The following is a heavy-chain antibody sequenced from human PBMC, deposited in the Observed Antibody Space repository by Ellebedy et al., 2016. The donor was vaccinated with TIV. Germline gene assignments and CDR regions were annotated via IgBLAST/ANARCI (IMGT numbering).Heavy chain of an antibody. Sequence: MPSETLSLTCIVSGGSVSSNNYSWGWIRQPTGKGLEWIGFIYYTGATYYNPSLQSRVTISMDTSKNQFSLNLSSVTATDPAIYYCGRHAYGDLGDYWGQGTLVTVSS. J-gene: IGHJ4*02. CDR1: GGSVSSNNYS. CDR3: GRHAYGDLGDY. CDR2: IYYTGAT. D-gene: IGHD4-17*01. V-gene: IGHV4-39*01.